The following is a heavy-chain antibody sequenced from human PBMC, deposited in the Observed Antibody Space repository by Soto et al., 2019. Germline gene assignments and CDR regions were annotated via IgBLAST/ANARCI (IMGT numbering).Heavy chain of an antibody. CDR3: ARXLHPTTVTTWMGFDFDY. V-gene: IGHV1-46*01. CDR1: GYTFTSYY. CDR2: INPSGGST. Sequence: GASVKVSCKASGYTFTSYYMHWVRQAPGQGLEWMGIINPSGGSTSYAQKFQGRVTMTRDTSTSTVYMELSSLRSEDTAVYYCARXLHPTTVTTWMGFDFDYWGQGTLVTVSS. J-gene: IGHJ4*02. D-gene: IGHD4-17*01.